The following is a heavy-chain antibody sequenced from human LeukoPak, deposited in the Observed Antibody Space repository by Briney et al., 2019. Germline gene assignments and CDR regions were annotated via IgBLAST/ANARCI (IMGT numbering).Heavy chain of an antibody. V-gene: IGHV3-23*01. Sequence: GGSLRLSCAASGFTFSSSDMSWVRQPPGKGLEWVSGISGSGGRTYYTDSVKGRFTISRDNSKNTLYLQMNSLRAEDTAIYYCAKDSTSWAYWGQGTLVTVSS. CDR3: AKDSTSWAY. J-gene: IGHJ4*02. CDR1: GFTFSSSD. D-gene: IGHD6-13*01. CDR2: ISGSGGRT.